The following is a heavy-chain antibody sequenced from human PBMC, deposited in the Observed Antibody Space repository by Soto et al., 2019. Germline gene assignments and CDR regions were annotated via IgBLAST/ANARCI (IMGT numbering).Heavy chain of an antibody. CDR1: GGTFSSYA. CDR3: ARHVPAAGYYYGMDV. D-gene: IGHD2-2*01. CDR2: IIPIFGTA. J-gene: IGHJ6*02. V-gene: IGHV1-69*12. Sequence: QVQLVQSGAEVKEAGSSVKVSCMASGGTFSSYAISWVRQAPGQGLEWMGGIIPIFGTANYAQKFQGRVTITADESTSTAYMELSSLRSEDTAVYYCARHVPAAGYYYGMDVWGQGTTVTVSS.